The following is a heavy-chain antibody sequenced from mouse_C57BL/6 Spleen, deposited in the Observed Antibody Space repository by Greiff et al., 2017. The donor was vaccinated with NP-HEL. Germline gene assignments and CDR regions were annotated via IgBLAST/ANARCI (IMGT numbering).Heavy chain of an antibody. CDR3: TRGDYYGSSYVFDY. D-gene: IGHD1-1*01. CDR1: GYTFTDYE. CDR2: IDPETGGT. Sequence: VQLQQSGAELVRPGASVTLSCKASGYTFTDYEMHWVKQTPVHGLEWIGAIDPETGGTAYNQKFKGKAILTADKSSSTAYMELRSLTSEDSAVYYCTRGDYYGSSYVFDYWGQGTTLTVSS. V-gene: IGHV1-15*01. J-gene: IGHJ2*01.